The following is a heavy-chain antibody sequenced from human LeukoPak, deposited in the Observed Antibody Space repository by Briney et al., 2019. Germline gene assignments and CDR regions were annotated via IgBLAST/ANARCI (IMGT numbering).Heavy chain of an antibody. J-gene: IGHJ4*02. V-gene: IGHV4-4*09. D-gene: IGHD6-6*01. CDR1: GGSISSYY. CDR2: IYTSGST. CDR3: AAGSSAPYYFDY. Sequence: SETLSLTCTVSGGSISSYYWSWIRQPPGKGPEWIGYIYTSGSTNYNPSLKSRVTISVDTSKNQFSLKLSSVTAADTAVYYCAAGSSAPYYFDYWGQGTLVTVSS.